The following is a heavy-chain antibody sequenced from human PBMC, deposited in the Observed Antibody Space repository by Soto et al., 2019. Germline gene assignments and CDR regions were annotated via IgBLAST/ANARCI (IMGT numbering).Heavy chain of an antibody. Sequence: QMQLVQSGPEVKKPGTSVKVSCKASGFTFTSSAVQWVRQARGQRLEWIGWIVVGSGNTNYAQKFHERVTITRDMSTSTAYMELSSLRSEDTAVYYCAAVKPNGDYVHGGGIWGQGTLVTVFS. J-gene: IGHJ4*02. D-gene: IGHD4-17*01. CDR1: GFTFTSSA. V-gene: IGHV1-58*01. CDR2: IVVGSGNT. CDR3: AAVKPNGDYVHGGGI.